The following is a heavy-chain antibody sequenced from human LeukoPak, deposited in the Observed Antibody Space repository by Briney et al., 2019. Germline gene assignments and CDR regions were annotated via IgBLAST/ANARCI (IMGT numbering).Heavy chain of an antibody. V-gene: IGHV3-48*01. CDR2: ISSSSSTI. CDR1: GFTFSSYD. J-gene: IGHJ5*02. CDR3: ARSGAKVVVAANWFDP. D-gene: IGHD2-15*01. Sequence: GGSLRLSCAASGFTFSSYDMSWVRQAPGKGLEWVSYISSSSSTIYYADSVKGRFTISRDNAKNSLYLQMNSLRAEDTAVYYCARSGAKVVVAANWFDPWGQGTLVTVSS.